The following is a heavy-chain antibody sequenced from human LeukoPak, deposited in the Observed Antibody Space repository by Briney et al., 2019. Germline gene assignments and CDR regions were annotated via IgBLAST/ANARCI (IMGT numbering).Heavy chain of an antibody. CDR1: VLSFSDSG. J-gene: IGHJ4*02. CDR3: AKDLSWPSRGIAVAGTSFDY. V-gene: IGHV3-33*06. Sequence: GGSLRLSCEVSVLSFSDSGMHWVRQAPGKGLECVAVLLSGECIKYYADPVKGRFTIYRDNSKKTVWLQMESLTVEDTALYDCAKDLSWPSRGIAVAGTSFDYWGQGTLVTVSS. D-gene: IGHD6-19*01. CDR2: LLSGECIK.